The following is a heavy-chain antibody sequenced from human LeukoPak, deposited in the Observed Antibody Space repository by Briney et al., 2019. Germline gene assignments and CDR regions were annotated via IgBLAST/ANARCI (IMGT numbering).Heavy chain of an antibody. CDR2: IRCRGSGGST. J-gene: IGHJ4*02. CDR1: GCAFSSCA. CDR3: AKSGYNRFDY. V-gene: IGHV3-23*01. D-gene: IGHD5-24*01. Sequence: GGALLLSSAAAGCAFSSCAMSWVRRAPGKGGEGVARIRCRGSGGSTYYADSVKGRFSISRHNSKNTLYLQMNSLRAEHTAVYYCAKSGYNRFDYWGQGTLVTVSS.